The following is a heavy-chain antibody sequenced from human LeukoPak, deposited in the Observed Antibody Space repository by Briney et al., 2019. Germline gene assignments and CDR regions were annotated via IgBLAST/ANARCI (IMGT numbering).Heavy chain of an antibody. CDR2: IYYSGST. D-gene: IGHD3-16*01. CDR1: GGSISSYY. V-gene: IGHV4-59*08. J-gene: IGHJ3*02. CDR3: ARHEQLKGGGVAFDI. Sequence: SETLSLTCTVSGGSISSYYWSWIRQPPGKGLEWIGYIYYSGSTNYNPSLKSRVTISVDTSTNQFTLKLSSVTAADTAVYYCARHEQLKGGGVAFDIWGQGTMVTVSS.